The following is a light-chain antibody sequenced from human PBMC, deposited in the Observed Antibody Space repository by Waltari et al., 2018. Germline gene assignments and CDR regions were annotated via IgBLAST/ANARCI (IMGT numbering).Light chain of an antibody. CDR3: QQYNNWPPST. V-gene: IGKV3-15*01. CDR1: ESIATN. CDR2: HAS. Sequence: EILLTQSPDTISVFPGERVTLSCRASESIATNLAWYQQRPGQAPRLLIFHASSRATDIPAKFSGSGSGTEFTLTISSLQAEDFAVYYCQQYNNWPPSTFGQGTKVEFK. J-gene: IGKJ1*01.